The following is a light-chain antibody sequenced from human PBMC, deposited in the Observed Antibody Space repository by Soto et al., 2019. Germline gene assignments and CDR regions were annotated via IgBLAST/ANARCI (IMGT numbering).Light chain of an antibody. J-gene: IGLJ2*01. CDR2: DVS. V-gene: IGLV2-11*01. CDR1: SSDVGYYNY. Sequence: QSALTQPRSVSGSPGQSVTISCTGTSSDVGYYNYVSWCKQHPAKAPKLMIYDVSNRPSGVPDRFSGSKSGNTASLTISGLQAEDEADYYCCSYAGSYTPVVFGGGTQLTVL. CDR3: CSYAGSYTPVV.